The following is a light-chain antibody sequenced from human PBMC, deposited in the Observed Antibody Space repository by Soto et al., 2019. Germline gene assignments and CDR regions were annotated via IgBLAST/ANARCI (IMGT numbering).Light chain of an antibody. CDR2: GAS. CDR3: QQYNNWPPIT. J-gene: IGKJ5*01. V-gene: IGKV3-15*01. Sequence: EMVLTQAPATLSLSLGERATLSCRASQSVSSYLAWYQQKPGQAPRLLIYGASTRATGIPARFSGSGSGTEFTLTISSLQSEDFAVYYCQQYNNWPPITFGQRTLPE. CDR1: QSVSSY.